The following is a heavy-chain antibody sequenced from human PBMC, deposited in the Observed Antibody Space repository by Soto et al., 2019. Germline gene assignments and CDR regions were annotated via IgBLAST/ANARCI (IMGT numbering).Heavy chain of an antibody. CDR1: GGTFTHYT. J-gene: IGHJ3*02. Sequence: QVQLVQSGAEVKKPGSSVKVSCTPSGGTFTHYTINWVRQARGQGLEWMGRIIPMLGIANYAQKFQGRVTITADRSTSTASMEMSSLRSEDTAVYYCARDKFRGGTSSAFDIWGQGTVVTVSS. CDR2: IIPMLGIA. D-gene: IGHD1-7*01. V-gene: IGHV1-69*04. CDR3: ARDKFRGGTSSAFDI.